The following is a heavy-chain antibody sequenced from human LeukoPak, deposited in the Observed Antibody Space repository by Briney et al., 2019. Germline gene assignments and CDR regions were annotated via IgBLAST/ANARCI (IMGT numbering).Heavy chain of an antibody. CDR1: GFTFSSYS. V-gene: IGHV3-21*01. Sequence: GGSLRLPCAASGFTFSSYSMNWVRQAPGKGLEWVSSISSSSSYIYYADSVKGRFTISRDNAKNSLYLQMNSLRAEDTAVYYCARVWEGIGGYCSGGSCYSIDYWGQGTLVTVSS. J-gene: IGHJ4*02. D-gene: IGHD2-15*01. CDR3: ARVWEGIGGYCSGGSCYSIDY. CDR2: ISSSSSYI.